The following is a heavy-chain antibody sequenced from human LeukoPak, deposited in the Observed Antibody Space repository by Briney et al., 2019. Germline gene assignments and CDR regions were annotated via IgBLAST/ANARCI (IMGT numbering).Heavy chain of an antibody. CDR3: ARDGPAAGTEVDY. CDR1: GFSFSNYS. V-gene: IGHV3-21*01. CDR2: IRSSSPSI. J-gene: IGHJ4*02. Sequence: GGSLRLSCAASGFSFSNYSMIWVRQAPGKGLEWVSYIRSSSPSIYYAGSVKGRFTISRDNTKNSLYLQMNSLRPEDTAVYYCARDGPAAGTEVDYCGEGTLVTVSS. D-gene: IGHD6-13*01.